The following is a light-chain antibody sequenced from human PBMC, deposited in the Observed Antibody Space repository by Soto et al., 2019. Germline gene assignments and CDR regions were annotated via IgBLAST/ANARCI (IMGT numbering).Light chain of an antibody. J-gene: IGKJ1*01. Sequence: DIQMTQSPSTLSASVGDRVTITCRASQNIGSGLAWYQQKPGKAPKLLIYKASTLEGGVPLRFSGSGSGTESTPTITRLQPDDFATYYCQQYYFFWTFGQGTKVEIK. V-gene: IGKV1-5*03. CDR2: KAS. CDR1: QNIGSG. CDR3: QQYYFFWT.